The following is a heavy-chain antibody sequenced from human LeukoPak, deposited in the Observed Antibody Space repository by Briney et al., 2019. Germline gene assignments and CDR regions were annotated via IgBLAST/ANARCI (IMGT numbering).Heavy chain of an antibody. CDR2: IYSSGST. CDR1: GGSISDSY. V-gene: IGHV4-59*12. J-gene: IGHJ4*02. CDR3: AKDRGGPAGY. Sequence: SETLSLTCTVSGGSISDSYWSWIRQPPGKGLEWIGYIYSSGSTNYNPSLKSRVTISVDTSKNQFSLKLSSVTAADTAVYYCAKDRGGPAGYWGQGTLVTVSS. D-gene: IGHD3-10*01.